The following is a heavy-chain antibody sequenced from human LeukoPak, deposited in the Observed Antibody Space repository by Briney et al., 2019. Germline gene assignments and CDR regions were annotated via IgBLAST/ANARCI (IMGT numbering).Heavy chain of an antibody. V-gene: IGHV1-2*02. CDR2: INPNSGGT. CDR3: ARWTVKQYYYDSSGYPYAFDI. CDR1: GYTFTGYY. J-gene: IGHJ3*02. D-gene: IGHD3-22*01. Sequence: VASVKVSCKASGYTFTGYYMHWVRQAPGQGLAWMGWINPNSGGTNYAQKFQGRVTMTRDASISTAYMELSRLRSDDTAVYYCARWTVKQYYYDSSGYPYAFDIWGQGTMVTVSS.